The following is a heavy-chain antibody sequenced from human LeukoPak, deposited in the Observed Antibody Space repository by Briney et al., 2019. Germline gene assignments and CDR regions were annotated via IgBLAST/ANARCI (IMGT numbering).Heavy chain of an antibody. CDR3: ARVNSVTMIVVPDGDAFDI. CDR2: IYSGGST. D-gene: IGHD3-22*01. Sequence: GGSLRLSCAASGFTVSSNYMSWVRQAPGKGLEWVSVIYSGGSTYYADSVKGRFTISRDNSKNTLYLQMNSLRAEDTAVYYCARVNSVTMIVVPDGDAFDIWGQGTMVTVSS. V-gene: IGHV3-66*01. CDR1: GFTVSSNY. J-gene: IGHJ3*02.